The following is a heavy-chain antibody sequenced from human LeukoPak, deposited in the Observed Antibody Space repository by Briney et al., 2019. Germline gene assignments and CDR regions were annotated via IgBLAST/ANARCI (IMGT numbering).Heavy chain of an antibody. Sequence: GGSLRLSCAASGFTFSSYGMHWVRQAPGKGLEWVAFIRYDGSNKYYADSVKGRFTISRDNSKNTLYLQMNSLRAEDTAVYYCAREYSSSSDSYYYYYMDVWGKGTTVTVSS. D-gene: IGHD6-6*01. CDR3: AREYSSSSDSYYYYYMDV. J-gene: IGHJ6*03. CDR2: IRYDGSNK. V-gene: IGHV3-30*02. CDR1: GFTFSSYG.